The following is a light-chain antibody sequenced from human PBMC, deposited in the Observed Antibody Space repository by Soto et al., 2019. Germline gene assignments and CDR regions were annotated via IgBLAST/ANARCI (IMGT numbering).Light chain of an antibody. CDR1: SSDIGAGYD. CDR3: QSYDTGLSGAV. J-gene: IGLJ3*02. Sequence: QSVLTQPPSVSGAPGQRVTISCTGSSSDIGAGYDVHWYQQVPGTAPKLLIFGNYNRPSGVPGQFSGSKSDTSASLAITGLQAEDEADYYCQSYDTGLSGAVFGGGTKLTVL. V-gene: IGLV1-40*01. CDR2: GNY.